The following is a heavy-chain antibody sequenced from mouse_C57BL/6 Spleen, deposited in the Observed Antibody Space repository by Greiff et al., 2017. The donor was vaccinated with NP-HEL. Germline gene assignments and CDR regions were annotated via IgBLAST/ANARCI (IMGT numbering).Heavy chain of an antibody. CDR2: ISSGSSTI. Sequence: EVQVVESGAGLVKPGGSLKFSCAASGFTFSDYGMHWVRQAPEQGLEWVAYISSGSSTIYYADTLKGRFTIPRDNATNTLFLHMTRLRSEDTAMYYCARRGGGDCDYAMDYWGQGTSVTVSS. D-gene: IGHD2-13*01. V-gene: IGHV5-17*01. CDR3: ARRGGGDCDYAMDY. J-gene: IGHJ4*01. CDR1: GFTFSDYG.